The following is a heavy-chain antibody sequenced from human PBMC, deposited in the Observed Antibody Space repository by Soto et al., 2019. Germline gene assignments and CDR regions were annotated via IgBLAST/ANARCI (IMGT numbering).Heavy chain of an antibody. CDR1: GFTFSSYW. D-gene: IGHD1-1*01. CDR2: INSDGSST. J-gene: IGHJ6*02. V-gene: IGHV3-74*01. Sequence: GGSLRLSCAASGFTFSSYWMHWVRQAPGKGLVWVSRINSDGSSTSYADPVKGRFTISRDNSKNTLYLQMNSLRAEDTAVYYCASTTQSYYYGMDVWGQGTTVTVSS. CDR3: ASTTQSYYYGMDV.